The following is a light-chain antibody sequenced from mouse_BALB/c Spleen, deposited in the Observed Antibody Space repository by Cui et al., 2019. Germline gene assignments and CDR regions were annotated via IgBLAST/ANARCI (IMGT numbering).Light chain of an antibody. CDR2: WAS. CDR1: QDVGTA. CDR3: QQYSSYPT. J-gene: IGKJ2*01. Sequence: DIVMTQSHKFMSTSVGDRVSFTCKASQDVGTAVAWYQQKPGQSPKLLIYWASTRHTGVPDRFTGSGSGTDFTLTISNVQSEDLADYFCQQYSSYPTFGGGTKLEIK. V-gene: IGKV6-23*01.